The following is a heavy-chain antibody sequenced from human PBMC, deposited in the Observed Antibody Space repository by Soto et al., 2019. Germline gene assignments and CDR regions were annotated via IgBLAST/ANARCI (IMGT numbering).Heavy chain of an antibody. Sequence: GGSLRLSCAASGFTFSDYYMNWVRQAPGKGLEWVSYISSSSGGTIYYADSVKGRFTISRDNAKNSLHLQMNSPRAEDTAVYYCARGGLNYYDSSGYYYFDYWGQGTLVTVSS. CDR1: GFTFSDYY. V-gene: IGHV3-11*01. J-gene: IGHJ4*02. CDR3: ARGGLNYYDSSGYYYFDY. D-gene: IGHD3-22*01. CDR2: ISSSSGGTI.